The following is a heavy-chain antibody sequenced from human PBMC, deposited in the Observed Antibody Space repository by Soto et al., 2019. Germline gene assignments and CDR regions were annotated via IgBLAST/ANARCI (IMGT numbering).Heavy chain of an antibody. D-gene: IGHD6-13*01. CDR3: ARSNRAAAGTPAFLGY. Sequence: PSETLSLTCTVSGGSISSGGYYWSWIRQHPGKGLEWIGYFYYSGSTYYNPSLKSRVTISVDTSKNQFSLKLSSVTAADTAVYYCARSNRAAAGTPAFLGYWGQGTLVTVSS. J-gene: IGHJ4*02. CDR1: GGSISSGGYY. V-gene: IGHV4-31*03. CDR2: FYYSGST.